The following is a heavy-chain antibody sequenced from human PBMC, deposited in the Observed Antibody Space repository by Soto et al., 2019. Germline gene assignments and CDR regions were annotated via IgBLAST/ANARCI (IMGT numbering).Heavy chain of an antibody. V-gene: IGHV4-34*01. Sequence: QVQLQQWGAGLVKPSETLSLSCAVYGQSFSGHSWAWIRQPPGKGLEWIGEINEGGSTYYNPSLKSRVTISTDTSTNQFSLKLSSVSAADTAAYFCARGSGIVALPGELEDVKYDYWGQGTLVNVSS. CDR3: ARGSGIVALPGELEDVKYDY. CDR1: GQSFSGHS. J-gene: IGHJ4*02. D-gene: IGHD1-1*01. CDR2: INEGGST.